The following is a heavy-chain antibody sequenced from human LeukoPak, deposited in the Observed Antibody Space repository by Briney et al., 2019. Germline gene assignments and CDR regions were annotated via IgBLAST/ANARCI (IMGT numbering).Heavy chain of an antibody. V-gene: IGHV4-34*01. D-gene: IGHD3-16*02. Sequence: PSETLSLTCAVYGGSFSGYYWSWIRQPPGKGLEWIGEINHSGSTNYNPSLKSRVTISVDTSKNQFSLKLSSVTAADTAVYYCASMMRYYDYVWGSYPPSSFDYWGQGTLVTVSS. CDR2: INHSGST. CDR3: ASMMRYYDYVWGSYPPSSFDY. J-gene: IGHJ4*02. CDR1: GGSFSGYY.